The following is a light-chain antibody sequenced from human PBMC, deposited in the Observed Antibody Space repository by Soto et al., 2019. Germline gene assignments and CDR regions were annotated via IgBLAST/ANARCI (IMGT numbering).Light chain of an antibody. V-gene: IGLV2-8*01. Sequence: QSALTQPPSASGSPGQSVTISCTGTSSDVGNYDYVSWYQQHPGKAPKLIIYEVSYRPSGVPDRFSGSKSGNTASLTVSGLQAEDEADYYCHSYGGRNNYVFGTGTKLTVL. CDR1: SSDVGNYDY. CDR3: HSYGGRNNYV. CDR2: EVS. J-gene: IGLJ1*01.